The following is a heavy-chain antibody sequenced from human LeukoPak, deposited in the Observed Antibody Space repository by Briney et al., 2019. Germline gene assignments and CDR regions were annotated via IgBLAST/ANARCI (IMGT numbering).Heavy chain of an antibody. D-gene: IGHD5-18*01. Sequence: GGSLRLSCVASGFTFSSYWMNWVRQAPGEGREWVANINRDVSDKYYVDSGKGRFTISRDNAKKSLYLQMNSLRAEDTAVYYCARDLFSYGTTQDDYWGQGTLVTVSS. CDR3: ARDLFSYGTTQDDY. J-gene: IGHJ4*02. V-gene: IGHV3-7*01. CDR2: INRDVSDK. CDR1: GFTFSSYW.